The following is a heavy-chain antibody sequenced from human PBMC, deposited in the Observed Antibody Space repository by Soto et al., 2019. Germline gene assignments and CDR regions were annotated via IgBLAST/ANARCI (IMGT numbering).Heavy chain of an antibody. V-gene: IGHV3-72*01. CDR3: ASIRGVFGY. CDR2: TKDKAYSYTT. CDR1: GRSLSDVF. J-gene: IGHJ4*02. D-gene: IGHD3-10*01. Sequence: EVQLVESGGGLVQPGGSLRLSCAACGRSLSDVFIDWVRQAPGKGLEWVRRTKDKAYSYTTEYAASVKGRFTISRDDSRNPVFLQMSSLKPEDTAVYYCASIRGVFGYWGQGTLVTVSS.